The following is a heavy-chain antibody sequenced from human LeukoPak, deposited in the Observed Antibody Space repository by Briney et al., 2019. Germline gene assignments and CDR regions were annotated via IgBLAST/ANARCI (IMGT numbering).Heavy chain of an antibody. Sequence: SETLSYTCSVSGRAISNYYWSWIGQPPGKGLEWIGYIHYSGSTNYNPSLKSRVTISVDTSQNQFSLKLRSVTAADTAVYYCARGVKWFGLWGQGTLLTVSS. CDR3: ARGVKWFGL. V-gene: IGHV4-59*01. CDR1: GRAISNYY. D-gene: IGHD3-3*01. J-gene: IGHJ5*02. CDR2: IHYSGST.